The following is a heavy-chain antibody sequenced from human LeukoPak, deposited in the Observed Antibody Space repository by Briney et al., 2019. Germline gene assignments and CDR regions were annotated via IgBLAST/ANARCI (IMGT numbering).Heavy chain of an antibody. CDR3: ARDTSRFSWVDP. Sequence: GGSLRLSCVVSGFTFSSFWMSWVRQAPGKWLEWVANIKPDGSEKYYVDSVKGRFTISRDNAKNSLYLQMNSLRGEDTAVYYCARDTSRFSWVDPWGQGTLVTVSS. CDR2: IKPDGSEK. D-gene: IGHD3-3*01. V-gene: IGHV3-7*01. J-gene: IGHJ5*02. CDR1: GFTFSSFW.